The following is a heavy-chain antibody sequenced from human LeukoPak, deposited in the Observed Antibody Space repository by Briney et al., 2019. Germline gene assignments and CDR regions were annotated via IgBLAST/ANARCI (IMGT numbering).Heavy chain of an antibody. D-gene: IGHD6-19*01. CDR3: ARDGGWDQYYYYYMDV. J-gene: IGHJ6*03. CDR2: IRYDGSNK. Sequence: GGSLRLSCAASGFTFSSYGIHWVRQAPGKGLEWVAFIRYDGSNKYYADSVKGRFTISRDNSKNTLYLQMNSLRAEDTAVYYCARDGGWDQYYYYYMDVWGKGTTVTVSS. CDR1: GFTFSSYG. V-gene: IGHV3-30*02.